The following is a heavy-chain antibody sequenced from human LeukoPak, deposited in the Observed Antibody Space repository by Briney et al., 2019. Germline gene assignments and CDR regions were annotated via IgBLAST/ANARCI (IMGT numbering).Heavy chain of an antibody. Sequence: GGSLRLSCAASGFTFDDYAMHWVRQAPGKGLEWVSVISWNSGSIGYADSVKGRFTISRDNAKNSLYLQMNSLRAEDTALYYCAKDSLAYYGSGSSPGPWGQGTMVTVSS. J-gene: IGHJ3*01. CDR1: GFTFDDYA. CDR3: AKDSLAYYGSGSSPGP. CDR2: ISWNSGSI. V-gene: IGHV3-9*01. D-gene: IGHD3-10*01.